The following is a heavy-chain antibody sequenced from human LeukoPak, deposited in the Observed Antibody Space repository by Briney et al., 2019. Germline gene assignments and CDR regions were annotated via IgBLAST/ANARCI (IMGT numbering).Heavy chain of an antibody. V-gene: IGHV3-7*01. J-gene: IGHJ3*02. CDR1: GFTFRNYW. Sequence: GGSLRLSCAVSGFTFRNYWMSWVRQAPGKGLEWVANIKQDGSEKNYVDSVKGRFTISRDNAKNSLYLQMNSLRVEDTAVYYCARGPGRFLEWSTTTEEAFDIWGQGTMVTVSS. CDR2: IKQDGSEK. CDR3: ARGPGRFLEWSTTTEEAFDI. D-gene: IGHD3-3*01.